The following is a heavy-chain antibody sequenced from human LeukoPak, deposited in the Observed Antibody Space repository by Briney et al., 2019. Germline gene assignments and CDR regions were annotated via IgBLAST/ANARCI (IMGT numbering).Heavy chain of an antibody. V-gene: IGHV3-23*01. CDR1: GFTFSSHG. D-gene: IGHD1-14*01. CDR3: ARESSPEDAFDI. Sequence: TGGSLRLSCAASGFTFSSHGMNWVRQAPGKGLEWVSGISPSGGITYYTDSVKGRFTISRDNSKNTVSLQMNSLRGEDTAVYYCARESSPEDAFDIWGQGTMVTVSS. CDR2: ISPSGGIT. J-gene: IGHJ3*02.